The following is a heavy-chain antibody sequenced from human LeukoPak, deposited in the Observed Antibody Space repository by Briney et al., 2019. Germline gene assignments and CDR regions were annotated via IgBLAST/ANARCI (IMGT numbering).Heavy chain of an antibody. CDR1: GFTFSNYA. D-gene: IGHD3-22*01. V-gene: IGHV3-30*04. CDR2: ISNDGSKE. CDR3: ARDRGNYYDSSDYYSPLDY. Sequence: GRSLRLSCAASGFTFSNYAMHWVRQAPGKGLEWVGVISNDGSKEDYADSGKGRFTISRDNSKNTLYLQMNSLRAEDTAVYYCARDRGNYYDSSDYYSPLDYWGQGTLVTVSS. J-gene: IGHJ4*02.